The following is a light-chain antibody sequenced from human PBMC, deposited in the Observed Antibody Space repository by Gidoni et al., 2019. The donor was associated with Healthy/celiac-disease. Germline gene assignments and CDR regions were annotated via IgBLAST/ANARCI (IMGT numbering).Light chain of an antibody. V-gene: IGKV1-39*01. Sequence: DIQMTQSPSSLSASVGGRVTITCRASQSISSYLNWYQQKPGKAPKLLIYAASSLQSGVPSRFSGSGSGTDFTLTISSLQPEDFATYYCQQSYSTPRFTFGPGTKVDIK. CDR1: QSISSY. CDR2: AAS. CDR3: QQSYSTPRFT. J-gene: IGKJ3*01.